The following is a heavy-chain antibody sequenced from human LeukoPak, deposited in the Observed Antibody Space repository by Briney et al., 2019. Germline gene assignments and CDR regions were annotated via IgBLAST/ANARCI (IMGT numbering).Heavy chain of an antibody. CDR3: ARGATTGYYPY. CDR1: GFTFSSYA. CDR2: ISYDGSNK. J-gene: IGHJ4*02. D-gene: IGHD3-9*01. V-gene: IGHV3-30*04. Sequence: GRPLRLSCAASGFTFSSYAMHWVRQAPGKGLEWVAVISYDGSNKYYADSVKGRFTISRDNSKNTLYLQMNSLTAEDTAVYYCARGATTGYYPYWGQGTLVTVSS.